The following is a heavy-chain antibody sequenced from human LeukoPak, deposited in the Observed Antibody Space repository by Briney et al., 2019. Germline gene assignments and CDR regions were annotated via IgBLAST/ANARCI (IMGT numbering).Heavy chain of an antibody. CDR1: GGTFSSYA. V-gene: IGHV1-69*04. CDR2: IIPILGIA. J-gene: IGHJ4*02. CDR3: ARERGSSSWYDFDY. Sequence: SVKVSCKASGGTFSSYAISWVRQAPGQGLEWMGRIIPILGIANYAQKFQGRVTITTDESTSTAYMELSSLRSEDTAVYYCARERGSSSWYDFDYWGQGTLVTVSS. D-gene: IGHD6-13*01.